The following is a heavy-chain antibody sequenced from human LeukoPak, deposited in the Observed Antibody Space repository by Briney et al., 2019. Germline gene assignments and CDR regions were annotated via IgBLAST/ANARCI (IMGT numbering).Heavy chain of an antibody. CDR2: INPNSGNT. V-gene: IGHV1-8*03. J-gene: IGHJ4*02. CDR1: GYTFTGYY. Sequence: GASVKVSCKASGYTFTGYYMHWVRQAPGQGLEWMGWINPNSGNTGYAQKFQGRVTITRNTSISTAYMELSSLRSEDTAVYYCARGSTAGSDYWGQGTLVTVSS. D-gene: IGHD1-26*01. CDR3: ARGSTAGSDY.